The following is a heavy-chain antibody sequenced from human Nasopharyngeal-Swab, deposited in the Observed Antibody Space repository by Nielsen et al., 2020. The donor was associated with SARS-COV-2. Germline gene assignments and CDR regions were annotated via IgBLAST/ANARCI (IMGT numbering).Heavy chain of an antibody. CDR3: ARASRGTSTRTFDY. CDR2: ISSSSSYI. Sequence: LSLTCAASGFTFSSYSMDWVRQAPGKGLEWVSSISSSSSYIYYADSVKGRFTISRDNAKNSLYLQMNSLRAEDTAVYYCARASRGTSTRTFDYWGQGTLVTVSS. D-gene: IGHD1-1*01. J-gene: IGHJ4*02. CDR1: GFTFSSYS. V-gene: IGHV3-21*01.